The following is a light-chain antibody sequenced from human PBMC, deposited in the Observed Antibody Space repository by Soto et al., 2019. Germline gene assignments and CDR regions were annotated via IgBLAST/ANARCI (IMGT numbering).Light chain of an antibody. V-gene: IGLV4-69*01. CDR3: QTWGSGTVV. Sequence: QLVLTQSPSASASLGASVKLTCTLSSGHSSYAIAWHQQQPEKGPRYLMKLNSDGSHSKGDGIPDRFSGSSSGAERYLTISSLQSEDEADSYCQTWGSGTVVFGGGTKVTVL. CDR2: LNSDGSH. J-gene: IGLJ2*01. CDR1: SGHSSYA.